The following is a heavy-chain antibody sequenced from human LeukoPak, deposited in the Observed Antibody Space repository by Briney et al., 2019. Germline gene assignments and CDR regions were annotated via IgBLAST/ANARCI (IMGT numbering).Heavy chain of an antibody. J-gene: IGHJ3*02. CDR2: ISWNSGSI. Sequence: GRSLRLSCAASGFTFDDYAMHWVRQAPGKGLEWVSGISWNSGSIGYADSVKGRFTISRDNAKSSLYLQMNSLRAEDTALYYCAKDIGDDYGGNTFDIWGQGTMVTVSS. CDR1: GFTFDDYA. CDR3: AKDIGDDYGGNTFDI. V-gene: IGHV3-9*01. D-gene: IGHD4-17*01.